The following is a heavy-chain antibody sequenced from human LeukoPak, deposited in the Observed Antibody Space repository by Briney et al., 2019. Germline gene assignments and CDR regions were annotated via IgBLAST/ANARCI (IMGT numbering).Heavy chain of an antibody. CDR1: GFTFSSYG. J-gene: IGHJ4*02. D-gene: IGHD3-22*01. Sequence: PGGSLRLSCAASGFTFSSYGMHWVRQAPGKGLEWVAFIRYDGSNKYYADSVKGRFTISRDNSKNTLYLQMNSLRAEDTAVYYCAKDARRVVIKFFDYWGQGTLVTVSS. V-gene: IGHV3-30*02. CDR2: IRYDGSNK. CDR3: AKDARRVVIKFFDY.